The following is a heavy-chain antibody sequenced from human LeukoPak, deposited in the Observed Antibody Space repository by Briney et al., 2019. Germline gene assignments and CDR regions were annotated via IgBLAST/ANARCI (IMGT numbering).Heavy chain of an antibody. CDR3: ARAGGRSWFDP. J-gene: IGHJ5*02. Sequence: GASVKVSCKASGYTFTDYYMHWVRQAPGQGLEWMGWVNPNSGYTEYAQKFQGRVTMTTDTSMSTAYMELSRLTSDDTAVYYCARAGGRSWFDPWGQGTLVTVSS. V-gene: IGHV1-2*02. CDR1: GYTFTDYY. CDR2: VNPNSGYT.